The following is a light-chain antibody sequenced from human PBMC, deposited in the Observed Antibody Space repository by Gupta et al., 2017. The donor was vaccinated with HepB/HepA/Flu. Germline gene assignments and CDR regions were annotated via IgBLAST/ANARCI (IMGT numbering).Light chain of an antibody. CDR1: SSAVGGYHY. CDR2: DVT. V-gene: IGLV2-11*01. Sequence: QSSLTHPLSVSVSPGPSVTISCTGTSSAVGGYHYVSWYQQHPGKAPNLVIYDVTNRPSGVPVGLSGSKSGNTASLTISGLKEEEEADYYCCSDAGTDTWVFGGGTKLTVL. J-gene: IGLJ3*02. CDR3: CSDAGTDTWV.